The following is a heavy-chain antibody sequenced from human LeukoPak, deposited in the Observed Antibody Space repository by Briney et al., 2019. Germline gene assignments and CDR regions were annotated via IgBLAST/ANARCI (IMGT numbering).Heavy chain of an antibody. CDR1: GFTLSRYS. V-gene: IGHV3-23*01. J-gene: IGHJ4*02. Sequence: GGSVTLLCADSGFTLSRYSVSWVRQAPGKGLEWVAVISGSGGRTYYADSVKGRFTTSRDNSKNTLYVQMNRLRAEDTAIYYCAQDLGSRELLWSSDYWGQGTLVTVSS. CDR2: ISGSGGRT. CDR3: AQDLGSRELLWSSDY. D-gene: IGHD1-26*01.